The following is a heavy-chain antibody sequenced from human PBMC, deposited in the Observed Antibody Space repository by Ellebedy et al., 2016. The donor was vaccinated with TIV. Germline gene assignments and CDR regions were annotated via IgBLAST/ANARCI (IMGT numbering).Heavy chain of an antibody. V-gene: IGHV4-59*08. CDR3: ARGGKLWNTAMVDDAFDI. CDR2: IYYSGST. Sequence: MPSETLSLTCTVSGGSISSYFWSWIRQPPGKGLEWIGYIYYSGSTNYYPSLKSRVIISLDTSKNQFSLKLSPVTAADTAVYCCARGGKLWNTAMVDDAFDIWGQGTMVTVSS. CDR1: GGSISSYF. D-gene: IGHD5-18*01. J-gene: IGHJ3*02.